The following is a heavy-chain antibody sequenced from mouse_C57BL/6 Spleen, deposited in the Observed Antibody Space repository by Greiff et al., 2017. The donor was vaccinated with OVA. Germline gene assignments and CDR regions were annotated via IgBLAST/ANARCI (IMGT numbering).Heavy chain of an antibody. Sequence: VQLQQSGAELVKPGASVKLSCKASGYTFTSYWMHWVKQRPGQGLEWIGMIHPNSGSTNYNEKFKSKATLTVDKSSSTAYMQLSSLTSEDAAVYYCAINWDGYFDVWGTGTTVTVSS. D-gene: IGHD4-1*02. CDR1: GYTFTSYW. J-gene: IGHJ1*03. V-gene: IGHV1-64*01. CDR3: AINWDGYFDV. CDR2: IHPNSGST.